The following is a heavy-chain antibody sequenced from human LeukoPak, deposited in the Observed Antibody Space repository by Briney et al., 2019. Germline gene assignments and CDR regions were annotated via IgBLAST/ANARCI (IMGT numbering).Heavy chain of an antibody. CDR1: GFSFSSYW. V-gene: IGHV3-74*01. Sequence: GGSLRLSCATSGFSFSSYWMHWVRQAPGKGLEWVSRITPDGSGANYADSVKGRFTISRDNAKDTLYLQMNSLRAEDTAMYYCARFALVTAGDYWGQGTLVTVSS. D-gene: IGHD2-15*01. CDR3: ARFALVTAGDY. CDR2: ITPDGSGA. J-gene: IGHJ4*02.